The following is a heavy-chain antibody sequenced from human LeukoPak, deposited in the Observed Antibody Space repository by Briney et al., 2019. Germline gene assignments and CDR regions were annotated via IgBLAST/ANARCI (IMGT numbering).Heavy chain of an antibody. CDR3: ARGYSSSWLLSGYYFDY. D-gene: IGHD6-13*01. J-gene: IGHJ4*02. CDR1: GYTFTSYD. CDR2: MNPNSGNT. V-gene: IGHV1-8*01. Sequence: ASVKVSCKASGYTFTSYDINWVRQATGQGLEWMGWMNPNSGNTGYAQKFQGRVTMTRNTSISTAYMELSSLRSEDTAVYCCARGYSSSWLLSGYYFDYWGQGTLVTVSS.